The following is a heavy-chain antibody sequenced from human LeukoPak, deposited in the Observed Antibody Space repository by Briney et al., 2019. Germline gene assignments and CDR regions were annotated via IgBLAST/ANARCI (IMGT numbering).Heavy chain of an antibody. J-gene: IGHJ4*02. D-gene: IGHD2-2*02. CDR1: GFIFSSYA. Sequence: GGSLRLSCSASGFIFSSYAMSWVRQAPGKGLEWVSTLSDGGDTTYYADSLKGRFTISRDNSNNTLYLQMNSQRAEDTAIYYCAKARSGSSASCYNYWGQGTLVTVSS. CDR2: LSDGGDTT. CDR3: AKARSGSSASCYNY. V-gene: IGHV3-23*01.